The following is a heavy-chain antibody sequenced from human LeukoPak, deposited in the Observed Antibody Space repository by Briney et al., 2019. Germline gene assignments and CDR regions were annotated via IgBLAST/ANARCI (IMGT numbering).Heavy chain of an antibody. CDR1: GFTFSNIG. J-gene: IGHJ4*02. V-gene: IGHV3-23*01. Sequence: GGSLRLSCVTSGFTFSNIGMNWVRQAPGKGLEWVAAIPGRGDYTYYADSLRGRFSISRDNSKSTLYLQMTSLRAEDTAIYHCVKDHKSGRFFDFWGQGTLVTVSS. D-gene: IGHD3-16*01. CDR2: IPGRGDYT. CDR3: VKDHKSGRFFDF.